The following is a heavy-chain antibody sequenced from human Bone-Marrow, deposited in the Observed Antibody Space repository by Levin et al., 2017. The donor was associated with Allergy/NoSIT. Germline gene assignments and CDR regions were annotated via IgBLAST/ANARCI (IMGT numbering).Heavy chain of an antibody. V-gene: IGHV3-30-3*02. J-gene: IGHJ4*02. CDR3: AKPSVHYSSSWYPFDY. CDR2: ISYDGSNK. D-gene: IGHD6-13*01. Sequence: QAGGSLRLSCAASGFTFSSYAMYWVRQAPGKGLEWVAVISYDGSNKYYADSVKGRFTISRDNSKNTLYLQMNSLRAECSAVFYCAKPSVHYSSSWYPFDYWGQGTLVTVSS. CDR1: GFTFSSYA.